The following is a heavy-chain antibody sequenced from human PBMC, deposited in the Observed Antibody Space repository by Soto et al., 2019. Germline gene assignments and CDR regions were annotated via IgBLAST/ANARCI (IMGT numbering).Heavy chain of an antibody. CDR3: ARSPALAVPANPDY. J-gene: IGHJ4*02. CDR1: GYTFTSFG. D-gene: IGHD2-2*01. CDR2: ISSHNGDT. V-gene: IGHV1-18*01. Sequence: ASVKVSCKASGYTFTSFGITWVRQAPGQGLEWMGWISSHNGDTKHAQKLQGRVTMTTDTSTTTAYMELRSLRSDDTAVYYCARSPALAVPANPDYWGQATLVTVSS.